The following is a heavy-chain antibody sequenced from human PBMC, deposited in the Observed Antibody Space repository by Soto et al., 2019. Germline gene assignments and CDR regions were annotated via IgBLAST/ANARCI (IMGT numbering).Heavy chain of an antibody. CDR3: VRNVMVTLDDYYYYAVDV. D-gene: IGHD2-21*02. J-gene: IGHJ6*02. CDR1: GYIFTGYR. Sequence: ASVKVSCKPSGYIFTGYRLHWVRQAPGQGLEWMGWHNPKNGETSYVRKFRDRVTMTSDTSISTAYMDLTRLTSDDTATYYCVRNVMVTLDDYYYYAVDVWGQGTTVTVSS. V-gene: IGHV1-2*02. CDR2: HNPKNGET.